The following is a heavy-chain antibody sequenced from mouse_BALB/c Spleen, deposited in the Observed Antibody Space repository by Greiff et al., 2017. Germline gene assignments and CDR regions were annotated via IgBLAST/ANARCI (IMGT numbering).Heavy chain of an antibody. CDR2: IRNKANGYTT. Sequence: EVQLMESGGGLVQPGGSLRLSCATSRFTFTDYYMSWVRQPPGKALEWLGFIRNKANGYTTEYRASVKGRFTISRDNSQSILYLQMNTLRAEDSATYYCAQCPSMDYWGQGTSVTVSS. V-gene: IGHV7-3*02. CDR1: RFTFTDYY. CDR3: AQCPSMDY. J-gene: IGHJ4*01.